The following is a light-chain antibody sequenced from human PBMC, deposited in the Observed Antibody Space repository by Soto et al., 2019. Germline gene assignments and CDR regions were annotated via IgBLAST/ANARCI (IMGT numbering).Light chain of an antibody. V-gene: IGKV3-20*01. CDR1: QSVSSSY. Sequence: EIVLTQSPGTLSLSPGERATLSCRASQSVSSSYLAWYQQKPGQAPRLLIYGASSRATGIPDRSSGSGSGTDFTLTISRLEPEDCAVYYCQQYGSSPLFTCGPGTKVDIK. CDR2: GAS. J-gene: IGKJ3*01. CDR3: QQYGSSPLFT.